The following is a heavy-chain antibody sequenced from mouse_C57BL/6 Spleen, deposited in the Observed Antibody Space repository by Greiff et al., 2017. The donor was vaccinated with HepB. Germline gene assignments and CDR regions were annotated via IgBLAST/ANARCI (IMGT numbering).Heavy chain of an antibody. J-gene: IGHJ1*03. CDR1: GFTFSSYG. D-gene: IGHD1-1*01. CDR3: ARHRGTTVSWYFDV. CDR2: ISSGGSYT. Sequence: EVKLVESGGDLVKPGGSLKLSCAAFGFTFSSYGMSWVRQTPDKRLEWVATISSGGSYTYYPDSVKGRFTISRDNAKNTLYLQMSSLKSEDTAMYYCARHRGTTVSWYFDVWGTGTTVTVSS. V-gene: IGHV5-6*01.